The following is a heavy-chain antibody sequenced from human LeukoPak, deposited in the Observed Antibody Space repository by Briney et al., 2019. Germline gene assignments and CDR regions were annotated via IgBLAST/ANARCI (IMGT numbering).Heavy chain of an antibody. D-gene: IGHD1-26*01. J-gene: IGHJ4*02. CDR3: ANILSGSYPIHY. CDR2: IRYDGSNK. Sequence: GGSLRLSCAASGFTFSSYGMHWVRQAPGKGLEWVAFIRYDGSNKYYADSVKGRFTISRDNSKNTLYLQMNSLRAEDTAVYYCANILSGSYPIHYWGQGTLVTVSS. V-gene: IGHV3-30*02. CDR1: GFTFSSYG.